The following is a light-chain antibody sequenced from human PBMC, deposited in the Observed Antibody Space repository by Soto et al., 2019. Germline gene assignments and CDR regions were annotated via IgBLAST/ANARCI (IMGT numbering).Light chain of an antibody. CDR3: LLYYGGVHI. CDR2: KTN. V-gene: IGLV7-43*01. J-gene: IGLJ2*01. CDR1: TGAVTSDWH. Sequence: QAVVTQEPSLTVSPGGTVTLTCASSTGAVTSDWHPNWFQQKPGQTPRALIYKTNNVHSWTPARFSGSLLGGKAALTLSGVQPEDEAEYYCLLYYGGVHIFGGGTKVTVL.